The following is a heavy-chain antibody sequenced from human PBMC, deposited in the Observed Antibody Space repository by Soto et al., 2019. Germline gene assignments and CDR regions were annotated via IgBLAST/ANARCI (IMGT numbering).Heavy chain of an antibody. CDR3: ARVVGATTAVAFDI. J-gene: IGHJ3*02. CDR1: GGTFSSYA. Sequence: QVQLVQSGAEVKKPGSSVKVSCKASGGTFSSYAISWVRQAPGQGLEWMGGIIPIFGTVNYAQKFQGRVTITADESTSTAYMQLSSLRSEDTYVYYCARVVGATTAVAFDIWGQGTMVTVSS. CDR2: IIPIFGTV. V-gene: IGHV1-69*01. D-gene: IGHD1-26*01.